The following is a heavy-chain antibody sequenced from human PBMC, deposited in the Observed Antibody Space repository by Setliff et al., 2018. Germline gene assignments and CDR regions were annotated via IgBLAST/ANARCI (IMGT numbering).Heavy chain of an antibody. CDR1: GFTFSSYS. CDR3: ARDGGEY. J-gene: IGHJ4*02. D-gene: IGHD3-16*01. Sequence: PGGSLRLSCADSGFTFSSYSMSWVRQAPGKGLEWVANIKQDGSEKYYVDSVKGRFTISRDNAKNSLYLQMNSLRAEDTAVYYCARDGGEYWGQGTLVTVSS. CDR2: IKQDGSEK. V-gene: IGHV3-7*01.